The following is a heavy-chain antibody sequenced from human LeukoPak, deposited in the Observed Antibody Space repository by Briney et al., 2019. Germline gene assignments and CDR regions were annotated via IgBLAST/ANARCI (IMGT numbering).Heavy chain of an antibody. V-gene: IGHV4-34*01. CDR3: ARRLGGYDYFDY. CDR1: GGSFSGYY. J-gene: IGHJ4*02. D-gene: IGHD5-12*01. Sequence: PSETLSLTCAVYGGSFSGYYWSWIRQPPGKGLEWIGEINHSGSTTYNPSLKSRVTISVDTSKNQFSLKLSSVTAADTAVYYCARRLGGYDYFDYWGQGTLVTVSS. CDR2: INHSGST.